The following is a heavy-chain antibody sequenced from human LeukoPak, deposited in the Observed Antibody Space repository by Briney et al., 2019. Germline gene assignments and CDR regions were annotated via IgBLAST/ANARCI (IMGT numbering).Heavy chain of an antibody. CDR1: GYTFTSYH. V-gene: IGHV1-46*01. CDR2: IQPSGGST. D-gene: IGHD2-15*01. Sequence: GASVKVSCKASGYTFTSYHMHWVRQAPGKGLEWMGKIQPSGGSTSYAQKFQGRVTMTRDTSTSTVYMDLSSLRSEDPAVYFRARGAAGGRRFDYWGQGTLVTVSS. J-gene: IGHJ4*02. CDR3: ARGAAGGRRFDY.